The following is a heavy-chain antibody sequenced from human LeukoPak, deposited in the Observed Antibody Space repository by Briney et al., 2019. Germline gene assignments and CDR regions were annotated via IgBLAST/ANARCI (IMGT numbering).Heavy chain of an antibody. J-gene: IGHJ4*02. CDR3: ARNGGNSDVDY. CDR2: IYHSGRT. V-gene: IGHV4-4*02. D-gene: IGHD4-23*01. Sequence: SETLSLTCTVSGGSISSNSWWSWVRQPPGKGLEWIGEIYHSGRTNYNLSLKSRVTISVDMSKNQFSLKLSSVTAADTAVYYCARNGGNSDVDYWGQGALVTVSS. CDR1: GGSISSNSW.